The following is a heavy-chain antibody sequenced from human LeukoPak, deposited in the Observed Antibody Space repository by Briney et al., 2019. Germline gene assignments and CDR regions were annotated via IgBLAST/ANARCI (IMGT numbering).Heavy chain of an antibody. D-gene: IGHD3-22*01. J-gene: IGHJ4*02. CDR2: ISSNGGST. CDR1: GFTFSSYA. Sequence: GSLRLSCSASGFTFSSYAMHWVRQAPGKGLEYVSAISSNGGSTYYADSVKGRFTISRDNSKNTLYLQMSSLRAEDTAVYYCVKVADYDSSGYPDYWGQGTLVTVSS. CDR3: VKVADYDSSGYPDY. V-gene: IGHV3-64D*06.